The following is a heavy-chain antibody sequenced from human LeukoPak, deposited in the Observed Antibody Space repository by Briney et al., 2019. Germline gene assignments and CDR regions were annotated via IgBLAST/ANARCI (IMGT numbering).Heavy chain of an antibody. CDR1: GFTFSSYS. D-gene: IGHD3-10*01. J-gene: IGHJ3*02. Sequence: GGSLRLSCAASGFTFSSYSMNWVRQAPGKGLEWVSSISSSSSYIYYADSVKGRFTISRDNAKNSLYLQMNSLRAEDTAVYYCARANVQDYYGSGRKGLLGAFDIWGQGTMVTVSS. V-gene: IGHV3-21*01. CDR2: ISSSSSYI. CDR3: ARANVQDYYGSGRKGLLGAFDI.